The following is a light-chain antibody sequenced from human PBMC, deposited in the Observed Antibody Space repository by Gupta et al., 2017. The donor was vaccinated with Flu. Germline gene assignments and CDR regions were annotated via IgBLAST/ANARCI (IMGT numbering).Light chain of an antibody. CDR3: QQYYSTPPT. CDR1: QSVLYSSNNKNY. J-gene: IGKJ4*01. CDR2: WAS. V-gene: IGKV4-1*01. Sequence: VMTQSPDSLAFTLGEGATINCKSSQSVLYSSNNKNYLAWYQQKPGQPPKLLIYWASTRESGVPDRFSGSGSGTDFTLTISSLQAEDVAVYYCQQYYSTPPTFGGGTKMEIK.